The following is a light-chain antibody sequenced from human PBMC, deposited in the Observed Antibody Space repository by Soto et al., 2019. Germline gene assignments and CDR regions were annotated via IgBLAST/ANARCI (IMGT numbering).Light chain of an antibody. V-gene: IGKV3-20*01. CDR1: QSVSNSY. CDR2: GAS. J-gene: IGKJ3*01. CDR3: QQYGMIPQFT. Sequence: EIVLTQSPGTLSLSPGERATLSCRASQSVSNSYLAWYQQKPGQAPRLLIYGASSRATGIPYRFSGSWSGTNFSLYISRLEPEDFAMYYLQQYGMIPQFTFGPGTKVDIK.